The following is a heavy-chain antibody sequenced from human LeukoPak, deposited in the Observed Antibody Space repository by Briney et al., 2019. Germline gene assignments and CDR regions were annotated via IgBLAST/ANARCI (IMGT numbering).Heavy chain of an antibody. Sequence: GGSLRLSCAASGFTFSSYEMNWVRQAPGKGLEWVSYISSSGSTIYYADSVKGRFTISRDNAKNSLYLQMNSLRAENTAVYYCARGALDKTKYYYDSSGYYSDYWGQGTLVTVSS. J-gene: IGHJ4*02. CDR1: GFTFSSYE. D-gene: IGHD3-22*01. V-gene: IGHV3-48*03. CDR2: ISSSGSTI. CDR3: ARGALDKTKYYYDSSGYYSDY.